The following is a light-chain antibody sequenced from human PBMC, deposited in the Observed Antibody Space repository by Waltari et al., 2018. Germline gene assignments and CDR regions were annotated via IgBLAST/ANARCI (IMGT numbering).Light chain of an antibody. CDR3: CSYAGDSTLI. CDR2: AIN. V-gene: IGLV2-23*02. Sequence: QSALTQPASVSGSPGQSITISCTGTSSNVGGYTLVSCYQQHPGKAPQLIIYAINKRPSGISHRVSGSTSGNTASLTISGLQADDESDYYCCSYAGDSTLIFGGGTKLTVL. CDR1: SSNVGGYTL. J-gene: IGLJ2*01.